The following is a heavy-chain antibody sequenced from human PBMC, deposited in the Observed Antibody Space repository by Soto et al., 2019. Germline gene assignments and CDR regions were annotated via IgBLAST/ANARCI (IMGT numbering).Heavy chain of an antibody. CDR2: IYYSGST. D-gene: IGHD5-18*01. CDR3: ARDSVTEAGPAGYYYYMDV. J-gene: IGHJ6*03. CDR1: GGSISSYY. Sequence: SETLSLTCTVSGGSISSYYWSWIRQPPGKGLEWIGYIYYSGSTNYNPSLKSRVPISVDTSKNQFSLKLSSVTAADTAVYYCARDSVTEAGPAGYYYYMDVWGKGTTVTVSS. V-gene: IGHV4-59*01.